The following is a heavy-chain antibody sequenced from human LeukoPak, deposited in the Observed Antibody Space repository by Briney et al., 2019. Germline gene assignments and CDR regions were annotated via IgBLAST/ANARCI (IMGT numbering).Heavy chain of an antibody. J-gene: IGHJ4*02. CDR1: GGSISSSSYY. V-gene: IGHV4-39*01. CDR3: ARGGGYYGSGSYYNPDY. CDR2: IYYSGST. Sequence: SETLSLTCTVSGGSISSSSYYWGWIRQPPGKGLEWIGSIYYSGSTYYNPSLKSRVTISVDTSKNQFSLRLSPVTAADTAVYYCARGGGYYGSGSYYNPDYWGQGTLVTVSS. D-gene: IGHD3-10*01.